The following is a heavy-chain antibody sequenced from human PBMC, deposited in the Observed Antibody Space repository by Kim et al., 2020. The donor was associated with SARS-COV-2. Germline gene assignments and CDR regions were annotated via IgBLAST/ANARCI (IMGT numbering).Heavy chain of an antibody. J-gene: IGHJ4*02. CDR1: GFTFSDYD. CDR2: ITYNDGKT. V-gene: IGHV3-23*01. D-gene: IGHD1-1*01. CDR3: AKHWIRTHDA. Sequence: GGSLRLSCAASGFTFSDYDMSWIRQAPGKGLEWVSGITYNDGKTYYADAVKGRFTVSRDNSASPVYLQMNSLRAEDTAVYFCAKHWIRTHDAWGQGTLVTVSS.